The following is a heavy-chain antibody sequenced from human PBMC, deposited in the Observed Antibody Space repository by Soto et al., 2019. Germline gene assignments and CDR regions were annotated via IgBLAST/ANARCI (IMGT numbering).Heavy chain of an antibody. Sequence: EVHLVESGGGLVKPGGSLRLSCAASGFTFSSYSMNWVRQAPGKGLEWVSSISSSSSYIYYADSVKGRFTISRDNAKNSLYLQMNSLRAEDTAVYYCARPYGGHYGMDVWGQGTTVTVSS. CDR1: GFTFSSYS. CDR2: ISSSSSYI. CDR3: ARPYGGHYGMDV. D-gene: IGHD4-17*01. V-gene: IGHV3-21*01. J-gene: IGHJ6*02.